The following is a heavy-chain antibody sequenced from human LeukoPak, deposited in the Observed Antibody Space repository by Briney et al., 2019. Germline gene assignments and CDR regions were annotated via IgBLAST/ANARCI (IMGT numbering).Heavy chain of an antibody. J-gene: IGHJ5*02. D-gene: IGHD2-21*02. V-gene: IGHV1-69*04. CDR1: GYSFTSYA. CDR3: ARETYCGGDCYSELWFDP. CDR2: IIPILGIA. Sequence: ASVTVSFKASGYSFTSYAISWVRQAPGQGREWMGRIIPILGIANYAQKVQGRVTITADKSTSTAYMELSSLRSEDTAVYYCARETYCGGDCYSELWFDPWGQGTLVTVSS.